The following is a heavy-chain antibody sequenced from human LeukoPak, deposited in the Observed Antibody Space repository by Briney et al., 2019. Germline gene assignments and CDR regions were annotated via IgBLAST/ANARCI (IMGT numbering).Heavy chain of an antibody. Sequence: PGGSLRLSCAASGFTFSSYAMSWVRQAPGKGLEWVSAISGSGGSTYYADSVKGRFTISRDNSKNTLYLQMNSLRAEDTAVYYCAKDGCSGGSCYSPQFDPWGQGTLVTVSS. CDR3: AKDGCSGGSCYSPQFDP. D-gene: IGHD2-15*01. V-gene: IGHV3-23*01. J-gene: IGHJ5*02. CDR2: ISGSGGST. CDR1: GFTFSSYA.